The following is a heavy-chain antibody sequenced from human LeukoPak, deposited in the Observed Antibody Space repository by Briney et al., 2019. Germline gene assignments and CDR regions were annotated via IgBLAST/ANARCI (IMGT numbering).Heavy chain of an antibody. D-gene: IGHD3-10*01. J-gene: IGHJ6*03. Sequence: GGSLRLSCAASGFTFSSYWMSWVRQAPGKGLEWVANIKQDGSEKYYVDFVKGRFTISRDNAKNSLYLQMNSLRAEDTAVYYCARSAMVQGVIWGFYYYMDVWGKGTTVTVSS. CDR2: IKQDGSEK. V-gene: IGHV3-7*01. CDR3: ARSAMVQGVIWGFYYYMDV. CDR1: GFTFSSYW.